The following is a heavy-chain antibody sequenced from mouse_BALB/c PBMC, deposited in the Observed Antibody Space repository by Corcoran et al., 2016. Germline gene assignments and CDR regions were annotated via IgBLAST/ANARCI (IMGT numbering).Heavy chain of an antibody. J-gene: IGHJ2*01. Sequence: EVQLQQSGAELVKPGASVKLSCTASGFNIKDTYMHWVKQRPEQGLEWIGRIDPANGNTKFDPKFQGTATMTADTSSNTVYLQLSSLTSEATAVYYCGRSREGNYVVYWGQGTTLTVSS. CDR1: GFNIKDTY. CDR3: GRSREGNYVVY. V-gene: IGHV14-3*02. D-gene: IGHD2-1*01. CDR2: IDPANGNT.